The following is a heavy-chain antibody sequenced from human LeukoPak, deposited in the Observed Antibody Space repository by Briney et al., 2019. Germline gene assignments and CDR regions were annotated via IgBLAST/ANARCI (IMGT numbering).Heavy chain of an antibody. Sequence: GASVKVSCKASGGTFSSYAISWVRQAPGQGLEWMGGIIPIFGTANYAQKFQGRVTITADESTSTAYMELSSLRSEDTAVYYCARTRDNYYDASPNAFDVWGQGTMVTVSS. CDR2: IIPIFGTA. V-gene: IGHV1-69*13. J-gene: IGHJ3*01. CDR3: ARTRDNYYDASPNAFDV. D-gene: IGHD3-22*01. CDR1: GGTFSSYA.